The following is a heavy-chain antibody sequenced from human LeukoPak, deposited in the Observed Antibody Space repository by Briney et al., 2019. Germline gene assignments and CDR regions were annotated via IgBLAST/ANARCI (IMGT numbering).Heavy chain of an antibody. CDR3: ARDMYDNGWSSFDY. CDR1: GFTFSNYA. V-gene: IGHV3-30-3*01. CDR2: ISFGGTNK. D-gene: IGHD3-10*01. J-gene: IGHJ4*02. Sequence: GRSPRLSCAASGFTFSNYAMHWVRQAPGKGLEWVAVISFGGTNKYYANSVQGRFTISRDNSKNTLYLQMNSPRAEDTALYYCARDMYDNGWSSFDYWGQGTLVTVSS.